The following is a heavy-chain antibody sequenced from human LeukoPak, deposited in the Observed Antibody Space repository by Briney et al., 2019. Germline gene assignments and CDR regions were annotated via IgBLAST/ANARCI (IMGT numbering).Heavy chain of an antibody. CDR3: TTSGYGDYGY. CDR2: IKSKTDGGTT. CDR1: GFTFSNAW. Sequence: GGSLRLSCAASGFTFSNAWMSWVRQAPGKGLEWVACIKSKTDGGTTDYAAPVKGRFTISRDNSKNPLYLQMNSLKTEDTAVYYCTTSGYGDYGYWGQGTLVTVSS. J-gene: IGHJ4*02. V-gene: IGHV3-15*01. D-gene: IGHD4-17*01.